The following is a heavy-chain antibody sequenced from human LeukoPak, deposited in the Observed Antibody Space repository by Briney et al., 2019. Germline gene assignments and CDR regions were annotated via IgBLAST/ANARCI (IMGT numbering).Heavy chain of an antibody. CDR3: ASGLSQQLRGQIDY. Sequence: ASVKVSCKASGYTFTGYYMHWVRQAPGQGLEWMGWINPNSGGTSYAQKFQGRVTMTRDTSISTAYMELSRLRSDDTAVYYCASGLSQQLRGQIDYWGQGTLVTVSS. CDR1: GYTFTGYY. J-gene: IGHJ4*02. V-gene: IGHV1-2*02. CDR2: INPNSGGT. D-gene: IGHD6-13*01.